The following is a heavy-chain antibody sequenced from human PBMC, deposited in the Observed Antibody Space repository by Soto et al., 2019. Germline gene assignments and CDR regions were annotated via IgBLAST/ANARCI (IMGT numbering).Heavy chain of an antibody. CDR1: GGSISSDY. CDR3: ARIRSSGWGDFDY. J-gene: IGHJ4*02. V-gene: IGHV4-59*01. D-gene: IGHD6-19*01. CDR2: IYYSGST. Sequence: QVQLQESGPGLVKPSETLSLTCTVSGGSISSDYWNWIRQPPGKGPEWIGHIYYSGSTNYNPSLKSRVAISVDTSKNQFSLKLSSVTAADTAVYYCARIRSSGWGDFDYWGQGTLVTVSS.